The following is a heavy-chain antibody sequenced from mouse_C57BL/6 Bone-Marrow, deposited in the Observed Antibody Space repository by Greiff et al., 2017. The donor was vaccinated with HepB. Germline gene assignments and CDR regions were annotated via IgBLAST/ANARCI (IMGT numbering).Heavy chain of an antibody. V-gene: IGHV1-22*01. Sequence: EVQLQQSGPELVKPGASVKMSCKASGYTFTDYNMHWVKQSHGKSLEWIGYINPNNGGTSYNQKFKGKATLTVNKSSSTAYMELRSLTSEDSAVYYCARSGYYGSSARFAYWGQGTLVTCSA. J-gene: IGHJ3*01. D-gene: IGHD1-1*01. CDR1: GYTFTDYN. CDR3: ARSGYYGSSARFAY. CDR2: INPNNGGT.